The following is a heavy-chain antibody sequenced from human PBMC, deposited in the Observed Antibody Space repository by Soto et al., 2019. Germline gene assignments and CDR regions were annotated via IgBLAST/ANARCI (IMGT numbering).Heavy chain of an antibody. CDR2: INPNSGGT. Sequence: GASVQVSCKASGYTFTSYGISWVRQAPGQGLEWMGWINPNSGGTNYAQKFQGWVTMTRDTSISTAYMELSRLRSDDTAVYYCARDRADGPDAFDIWGQGTMVTVSS. V-gene: IGHV1-2*04. CDR3: ARDRADGPDAFDI. D-gene: IGHD4-17*01. J-gene: IGHJ3*02. CDR1: GYTFTSYG.